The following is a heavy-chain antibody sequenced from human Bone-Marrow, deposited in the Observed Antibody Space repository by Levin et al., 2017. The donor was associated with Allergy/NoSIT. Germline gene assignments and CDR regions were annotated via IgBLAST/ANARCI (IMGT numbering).Heavy chain of an antibody. CDR3: ARRTYQLLPWGPRLGYMDV. V-gene: IGHV1-2*02. J-gene: IGHJ6*03. Sequence: ASVKVSCKASGYTFTGYYMHWVRQAPGQGLEWMGWINPNSGGTNYAQKFQGRVTMTRDTSISTAYMELSRLRSDDTAVYYCARRTYQLLPWGPRLGYMDVWGKGTTVTVSS. D-gene: IGHD2-2*01. CDR2: INPNSGGT. CDR1: GYTFTGYY.